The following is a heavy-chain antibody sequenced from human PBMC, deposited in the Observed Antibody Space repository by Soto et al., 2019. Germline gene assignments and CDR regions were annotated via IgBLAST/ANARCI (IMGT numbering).Heavy chain of an antibody. CDR2: INPPVGST. J-gene: IGHJ4*02. D-gene: IGHD4-17*01. CDR1: GYTFTSHY. V-gene: IGHV1-46*03. CDR3: ACVSYGDDGVDY. Sequence: QVQLVQSGAEVKKPGASVKVSCTASGYTFTSHYLHWVRQAPGQGLEWMGIINPPVGSTIYAQKFQGRVTMTRDTSTSTVYMELSSLRSEDTAVYYCACVSYGDDGVDYWGQGTLVTVSS.